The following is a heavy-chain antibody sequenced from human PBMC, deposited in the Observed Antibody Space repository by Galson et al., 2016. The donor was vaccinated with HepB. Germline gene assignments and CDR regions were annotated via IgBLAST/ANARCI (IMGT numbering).Heavy chain of an antibody. CDR1: GFVFSRYA. V-gene: IGHV3-23*01. D-gene: IGHD1-26*01. CDR2: ISDRGSTN. CDR3: ANLRGGYSGPRYYDYYNGRDV. Sequence: SLRLSCAASGFVFSRYAMSWVRQAPGKGLEWVSAISDRGSTNYYTDSVKGRFTISRDNSRNTLHLQMNSMTAEDTAIYYCANLRGGYSGPRYYDYYNGRDVWGQGTTVTVSS. J-gene: IGHJ6*02.